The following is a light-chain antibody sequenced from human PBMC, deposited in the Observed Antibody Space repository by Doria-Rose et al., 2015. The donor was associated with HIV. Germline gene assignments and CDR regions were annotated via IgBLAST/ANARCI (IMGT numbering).Light chain of an antibody. CDR3: QQYGTSRGT. CDR2: DAS. CDR1: QRVKSSY. J-gene: IGKJ5*01. Sequence: TQSPGTLSLSPGERATLSCRASQRVKSSYLAWYQQKPDQAPRLLIYDASTRATGIPDRFSDSGSGTDYTLTISRLEPEDVAVYYCQQYGTSRGTFGQGTRLEIK. V-gene: IGKV3-20*01.